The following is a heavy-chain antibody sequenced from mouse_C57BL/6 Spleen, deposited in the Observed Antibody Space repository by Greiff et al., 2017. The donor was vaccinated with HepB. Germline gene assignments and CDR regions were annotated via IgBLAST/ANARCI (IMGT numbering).Heavy chain of an antibody. CDR3: ARGVYYSNSYAMDY. CDR1: GYAFSSSW. J-gene: IGHJ4*01. Sequence: QVQLQQSGPELVKPGASVKISCKASGYAFSSSWMNWVKQRPGKGLEWIGRIYPGDGDTNYNGKFKGKATLTADKSSSTAYMQLSSLTSEDSAVYFCARGVYYSNSYAMDYWGQGTSVTVSS. V-gene: IGHV1-82*01. D-gene: IGHD2-5*01. CDR2: IYPGDGDT.